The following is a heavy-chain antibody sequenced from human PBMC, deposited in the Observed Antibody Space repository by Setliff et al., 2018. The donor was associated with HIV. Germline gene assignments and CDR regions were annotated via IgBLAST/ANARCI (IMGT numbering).Heavy chain of an antibody. Sequence: VASVKISCKASGYIFTDYYIHWVRQAPGQGLEWKGWINPNGGYTNYAQKFLGRVTMTQDTSFTKAYLELSRLGSDDTAVYYCAADNYNCNSFDSWGQGSLVTVSS. CDR2: INPNGGYT. J-gene: IGHJ4*02. D-gene: IGHD3-3*01. CDR1: GYIFTDYY. CDR3: AADNYNCNSFDS. V-gene: IGHV1-2*02.